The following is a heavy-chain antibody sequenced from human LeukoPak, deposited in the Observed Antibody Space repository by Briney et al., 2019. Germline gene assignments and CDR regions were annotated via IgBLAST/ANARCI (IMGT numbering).Heavy chain of an antibody. CDR3: ARPRYYYNGMDV. V-gene: IGHV1-69*13. Sequence: GASVKVSCKASGGTFSSYAISWVRQAPGQGLEWMGGIIPIFGTANYAQKFQGRVTITADESTSTAYMELSSLRSEDTAVYYCARPRYYYNGMDVWGQGTTVTVSS. CDR1: GGTFSSYA. J-gene: IGHJ6*02. CDR2: IIPIFGTA.